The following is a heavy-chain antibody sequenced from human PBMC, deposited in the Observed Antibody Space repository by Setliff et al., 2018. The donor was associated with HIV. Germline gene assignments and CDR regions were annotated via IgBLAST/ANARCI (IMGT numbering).Heavy chain of an antibody. J-gene: IGHJ4*02. Sequence: PSETLSLTCTVSGGSISSYYWSWIRQPAGKGLEWIGHIYISGSTNYNPSFNSRVTMSVDTSKNQFSLRLTSVTAADTAVYYCARIGQQGSVPDYWGQGTLVTVSS. CDR2: IYISGST. CDR3: ARIGQQGSVPDY. D-gene: IGHD6-19*01. CDR1: GGSISSYY. V-gene: IGHV4-4*07.